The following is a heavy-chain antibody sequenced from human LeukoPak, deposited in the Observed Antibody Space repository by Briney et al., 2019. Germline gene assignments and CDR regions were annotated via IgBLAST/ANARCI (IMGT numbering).Heavy chain of an antibody. J-gene: IGHJ6*03. CDR3: ARHSSSWYYYMDV. V-gene: IGHV5-51*01. CDR2: IYPGDSDT. Sequence: GESLKISCKGSGYSFTSYWIGWVRQMPGKGLEWMGIIYPGDSDTRYSPSFQGQVTISADRSICTAYLQWSSLKASDTAMYYCARHSSSWYYYMDVWGKGTTVTVSS. D-gene: IGHD6-13*01. CDR1: GYSFTSYW.